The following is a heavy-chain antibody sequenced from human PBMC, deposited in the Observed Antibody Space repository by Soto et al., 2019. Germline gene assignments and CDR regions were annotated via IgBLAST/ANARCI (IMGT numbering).Heavy chain of an antibody. V-gene: IGHV3-48*02. D-gene: IGHD5-12*01. CDR1: GFTFSRYS. Sequence: EVQLVESGGGLVQPGGSLRLSCAASGFTFSRYSMTWVRQAPGKGLEWLSKISGSSATIYYADSVKGRFTISRDNAKNSLYLQMNSLRDEDTAVYYCARDWRDGYNFGYWGQGTLVTVSS. CDR3: ARDWRDGYNFGY. CDR2: ISGSSATI. J-gene: IGHJ4*02.